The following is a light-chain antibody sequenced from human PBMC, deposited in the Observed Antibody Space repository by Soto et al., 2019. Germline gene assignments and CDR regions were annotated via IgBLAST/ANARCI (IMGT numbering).Light chain of an antibody. V-gene: IGKV3-20*01. CDR1: QSVAGAY. CDR3: QQHGSSPIT. Sequence: DIVLIQSPATLSLSPGVQATLTCRDSQSVAGAYVAWYQQRPGQAPRLLISEASSRATGIPDRFSGSGSGTDFTLTIDRLEPEDFAMYYCQQHGSSPITFGQGTRLEN. CDR2: EAS. J-gene: IGKJ5*01.